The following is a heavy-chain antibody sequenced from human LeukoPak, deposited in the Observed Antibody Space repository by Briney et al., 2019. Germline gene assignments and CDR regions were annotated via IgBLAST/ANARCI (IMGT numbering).Heavy chain of an antibody. V-gene: IGHV1-18*04. CDR3: ARKQDYSSGYDY. CDR1: GYTFTGYY. Sequence: GASVKVSCKASGYTFTGYYMHWVRQAPGQGLEWMGWISAYNGNTNYAQKFQGRVTMTTDTSTSTAYMELRSLRSDDTAVYYCARKQDYSSGYDYWGQGTLVTVSS. J-gene: IGHJ4*02. D-gene: IGHD3-10*01. CDR2: ISAYNGNT.